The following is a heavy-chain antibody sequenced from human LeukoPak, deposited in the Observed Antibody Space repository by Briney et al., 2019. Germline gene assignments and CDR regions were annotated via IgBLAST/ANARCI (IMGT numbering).Heavy chain of an antibody. CDR2: IYYSGST. V-gene: IGHV4-39*01. CDR1: GGSIGSTTCY. Sequence: SETLSLTCTVSGGSIGSTTCYWGWIRQPPGKELECIGSIYYSGSTYYNPSLKSRVTISLDTSKNQFSLKLSSVTAADTAVYYCARHKQSGTYYDAFDIWGQGTMVTVSS. D-gene: IGHD1-26*01. J-gene: IGHJ3*02. CDR3: ARHKQSGTYYDAFDI.